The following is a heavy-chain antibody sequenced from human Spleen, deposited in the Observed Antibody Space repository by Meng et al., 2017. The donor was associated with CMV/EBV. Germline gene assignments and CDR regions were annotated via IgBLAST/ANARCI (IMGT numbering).Heavy chain of an antibody. V-gene: IGHV6-1*01. CDR3: ARDWGYGSYYYGMDV. CDR2: TYLRSKWYN. CDR1: GVSVSTNSAA. J-gene: IGHJ6*02. Sequence: SETLSLTCAISGVSVSTNSAAWNWIRQSPSRGLEWLGTTYLRSKWYNDYAVSVKGRITINPDTSRNQFSLQLNSVTPEDTAVYYCARDWGYGSYYYGMDVWGQGTTVTVSS. D-gene: IGHD3-16*01.